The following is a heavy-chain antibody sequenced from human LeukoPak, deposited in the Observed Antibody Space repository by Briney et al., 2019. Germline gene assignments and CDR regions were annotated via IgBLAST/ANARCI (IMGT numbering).Heavy chain of an antibody. CDR1: GFTFDDYA. Sequence: GGSLRLSCAASGFTFDDYAMHWVRQAPGKGLEWVAVISYDGSNKYYADSVKGRFTISRDNSKNTLYLQMNSLRAEDTAVYYCAKDFASYYYYGMDVWGQGTTVTVSS. CDR3: AKDFASYYYYGMDV. J-gene: IGHJ6*02. D-gene: IGHD3-3*01. CDR2: ISYDGSNK. V-gene: IGHV3-30*18.